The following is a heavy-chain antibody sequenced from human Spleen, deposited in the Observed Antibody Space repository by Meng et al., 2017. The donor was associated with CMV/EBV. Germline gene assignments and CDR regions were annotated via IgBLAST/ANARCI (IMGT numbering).Heavy chain of an antibody. D-gene: IGHD1-1*01. J-gene: IGHJ4*02. CDR2: ISYDGFSK. V-gene: IGHV3-30*14. Sequence: GESLKISCAVSGFTFSSYVMQWVRRAPGKGLEWVAVISYDGFSKYHTESVKGRFTISRDSSKNTLVLQMNSLRTEDTAVYYCARGLNTNWDPLGYWGQGTLVTVSS. CDR1: GFTFSSYV. CDR3: ARGLNTNWDPLGY.